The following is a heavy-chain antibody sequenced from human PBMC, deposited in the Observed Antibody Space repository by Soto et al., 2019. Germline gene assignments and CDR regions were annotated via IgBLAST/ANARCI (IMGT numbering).Heavy chain of an antibody. D-gene: IGHD6-13*01. V-gene: IGHV3-30*18. J-gene: IGHJ4*02. CDR3: AKDSSGSSSWYANVFVD. Sequence: GGSLRLSCAASGFTFSSYGMHWVRQAPGKGLEWVAVISYDGSNKYYADSVKGRFTISRDNSKNTLYLQMNSLRAEDTAVYYCAKDSSGSSSWYANVFVDWGQGTLVTVSS. CDR2: ISYDGSNK. CDR1: GFTFSSYG.